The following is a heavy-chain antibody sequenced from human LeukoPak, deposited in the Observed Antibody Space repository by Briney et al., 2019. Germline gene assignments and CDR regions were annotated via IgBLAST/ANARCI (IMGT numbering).Heavy chain of an antibody. V-gene: IGHV3-64*01. Sequence: PGGSLRLSCAAPGFTFSSYAMYWVRQAPGKGLEYVSAISTNGGSTYYANSVKGRFTISRDNSKNTLYLQMGSLRAEDMGVYYCAGGSSWYRGIDYWGQGTLVTVSS. D-gene: IGHD6-13*01. CDR3: AGGSSWYRGIDY. CDR2: ISTNGGST. J-gene: IGHJ4*02. CDR1: GFTFSSYA.